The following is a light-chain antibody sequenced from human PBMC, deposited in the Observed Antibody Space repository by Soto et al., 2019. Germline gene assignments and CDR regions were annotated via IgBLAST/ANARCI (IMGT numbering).Light chain of an antibody. J-gene: IGKJ2*01. CDR2: TAS. CDR3: QQSYSTPYT. V-gene: IGKV1-39*01. Sequence: DIQMTQSPSSLSASVGDRVTITCRASQSISSYLNWYQQKPGKAPNLLIYTASSLQSEVPSRFSGSGSGTDFTLIISSLQPEDYATYYCQQSYSTPYTFGQGTKVEIK. CDR1: QSISSY.